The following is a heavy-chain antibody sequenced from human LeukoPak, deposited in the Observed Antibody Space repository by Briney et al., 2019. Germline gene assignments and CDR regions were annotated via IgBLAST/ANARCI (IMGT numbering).Heavy chain of an antibody. D-gene: IGHD2-2*01. V-gene: IGHV3-48*01. J-gene: IGHJ4*02. CDR2: ISSSSSTT. CDR3: SKWKAIVLVPAARSPIDY. CDR1: GFTFSSYS. Sequence: GGSLRLSCAASGFTFSSYSMNWVRQAPGKGLEWVSYISSSSSTTYYADSGKGRFTISRDNSKNTQYWQMNSLRAEDTAVYYCSKWKAIVLVPAARSPIDYWGQGTLVTVSS.